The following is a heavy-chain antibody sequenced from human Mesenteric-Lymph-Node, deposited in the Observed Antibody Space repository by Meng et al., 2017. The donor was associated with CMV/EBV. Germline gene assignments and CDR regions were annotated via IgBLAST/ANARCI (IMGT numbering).Heavy chain of an antibody. J-gene: IGHJ6*02. Sequence: GESLKISCTASGFTFSNYALHWVRQAPGKGLEWVAVIPYDGNTEYYADSVKGRFTISRDKSKNTLYLEMNSLRAEDTAVYHCARDSYRYDFWSGRGFYYYYGMDVWGQGTTVTVSS. D-gene: IGHD3-3*01. CDR1: GFTFSNYA. CDR3: ARDSYRYDFWSGRGFYYYYGMDV. CDR2: IPYDGNTE. V-gene: IGHV3-30*04.